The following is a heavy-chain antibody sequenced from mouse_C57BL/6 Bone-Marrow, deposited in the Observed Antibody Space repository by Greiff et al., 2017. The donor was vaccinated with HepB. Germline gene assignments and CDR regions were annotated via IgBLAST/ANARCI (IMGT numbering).Heavy chain of an antibody. CDR2: INPYNGDT. Sequence: EVQLMESGPELVKPGDSVKISCKASGYSFTGYFMNWVMQSHGKSLEWIGRINPYNGDTFYNQKFKGKATLTVDKSSSTAHMELRSLTSEDSAVYYCARKWSLLAMDYWGQGTSVTVSS. V-gene: IGHV1-20*01. CDR3: ARKWSLLAMDY. J-gene: IGHJ4*01. CDR1: GYSFTGYF. D-gene: IGHD2-1*01.